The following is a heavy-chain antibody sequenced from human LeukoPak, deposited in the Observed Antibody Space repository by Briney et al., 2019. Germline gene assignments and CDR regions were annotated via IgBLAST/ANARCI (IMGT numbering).Heavy chain of an antibody. Sequence: PGGSLRLSCAASGFTFSSYWMSWVRQAPGKGLEWVANIKEDGSDKYYVDYVKGRFTAPRDNAKNSLYLQMNSLRAEDTAVYYCARMRDGYMGRYYFDYWGQGTLVTVSS. CDR1: GFTFSSYW. D-gene: IGHD5-24*01. CDR2: IKEDGSDK. CDR3: ARMRDGYMGRYYFDY. J-gene: IGHJ4*02. V-gene: IGHV3-7*04.